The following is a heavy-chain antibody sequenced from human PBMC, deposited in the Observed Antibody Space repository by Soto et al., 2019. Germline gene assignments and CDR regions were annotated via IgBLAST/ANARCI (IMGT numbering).Heavy chain of an antibody. Sequence: SETLSLTCSVSGDSLNSGDYYWSWIRQPPGKGLEWIGFIYYSGTTHYNPSLKSRLTIAVDSSKNQFSLKLSSLTAADTAMYYCARLRIATNNYKWFDPWGQGTLVTVSS. CDR1: GDSLNSGDYY. J-gene: IGHJ5*02. D-gene: IGHD2-21*01. V-gene: IGHV4-30-4*01. CDR3: ARLRIATNNYKWFDP. CDR2: IYYSGTT.